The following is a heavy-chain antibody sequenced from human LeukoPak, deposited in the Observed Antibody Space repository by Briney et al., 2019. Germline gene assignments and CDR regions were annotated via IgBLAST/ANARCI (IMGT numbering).Heavy chain of an antibody. CDR2: ISYDGSNK. CDR3: AKLAAAGSGYFDY. CDR1: GFTFSSYG. D-gene: IGHD6-13*01. Sequence: PGGSLRLSCAASGFTFSSYGMHWVRQAPGKGLEWVAVISYDGSNKYYADSVKGRSTISRDNSKNTLYLQMNSLRAEDTAVYYCAKLAAAGSGYFDYWGQGTLVTVSS. V-gene: IGHV3-30*18. J-gene: IGHJ4*02.